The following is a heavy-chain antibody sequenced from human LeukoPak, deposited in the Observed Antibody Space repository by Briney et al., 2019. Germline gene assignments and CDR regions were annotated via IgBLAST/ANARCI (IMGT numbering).Heavy chain of an antibody. CDR3: ARASYYDILTGYYRTLYYFDY. CDR2: IYYSGST. CDR1: GGSISSYY. J-gene: IGHJ4*02. V-gene: IGHV4-59*08. Sequence: SETLSLTCTVSGGSISSYYWSWIRQPPGKGLEWIGDIYYSGSTNYNPSLKSRVTISVDTSKNQFSLKLSSVTAADTAVYYCARASYYDILTGYYRTLYYFDYWGQGTLVTVSS. D-gene: IGHD3-9*01.